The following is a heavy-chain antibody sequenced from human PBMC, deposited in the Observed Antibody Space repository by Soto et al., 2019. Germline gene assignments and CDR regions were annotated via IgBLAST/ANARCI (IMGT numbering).Heavy chain of an antibody. CDR3: ARSTHSGWLETAGHYFDY. V-gene: IGHV4-59*08. Sequence: SETLSLTCTVSGGSISNYYWSWIRQPPGKGLEWIGYIYYSGSTNYNPSLKSRVTISVDTSKNQFSLKLSSVTAADTAVYYCARSTHSGWLETAGHYFDYWGQGTLVTVSS. J-gene: IGHJ4*02. D-gene: IGHD6-19*01. CDR1: GGSISNYY. CDR2: IYYSGST.